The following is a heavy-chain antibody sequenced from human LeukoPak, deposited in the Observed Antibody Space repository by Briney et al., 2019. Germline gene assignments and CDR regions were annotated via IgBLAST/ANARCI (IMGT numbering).Heavy chain of an antibody. CDR1: GFTFSSYE. D-gene: IGHD3-10*01. Sequence: GGSLRLSCAASGFTFSSYEMNWVRQAPGKGLEWVSAISGSGGSTYYADSVKGRFTISRDNSKNTLYLQMNSLRAEDTAVYYCAKGILYYYGSGGYFDYWGQGTLVTVSS. CDR2: ISGSGGST. CDR3: AKGILYYYGSGGYFDY. J-gene: IGHJ4*02. V-gene: IGHV3-23*01.